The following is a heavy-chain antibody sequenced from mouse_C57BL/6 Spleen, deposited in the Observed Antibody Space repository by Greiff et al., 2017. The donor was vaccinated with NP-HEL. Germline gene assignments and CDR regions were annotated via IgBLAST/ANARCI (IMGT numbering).Heavy chain of an antibody. D-gene: IGHD4-1*01. J-gene: IGHJ2*01. CDR1: GYTFTDYY. Sequence: VQLKESGPELVKPGASVKISCKASGYTFTDYYMNWVKQSHGKSLEWIGDINPNNGGTSYNQKFKGKATLTVDKSSSTAYMELRSLTSGDSAVYYCARWDDYWGQGTTLTVSS. V-gene: IGHV1-26*01. CDR2: INPNNGGT. CDR3: ARWDDY.